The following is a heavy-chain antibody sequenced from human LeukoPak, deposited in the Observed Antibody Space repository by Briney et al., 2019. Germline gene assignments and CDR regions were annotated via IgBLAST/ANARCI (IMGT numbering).Heavy chain of an antibody. CDR2: ISGSGGST. Sequence: PGGSLRLSCAASGFTFSNHAMSWVRQPPGKGLGWVSGISGSGGSTYYADSVKGRFTISRDNSKNTLYLQMSSLRAEDTAVYYCAKGGVSVWSGSYYWGQGILVTVSS. CDR1: GFTFSNHA. CDR3: AKGGVSVWSGSYY. J-gene: IGHJ4*02. V-gene: IGHV3-23*01. D-gene: IGHD1-26*01.